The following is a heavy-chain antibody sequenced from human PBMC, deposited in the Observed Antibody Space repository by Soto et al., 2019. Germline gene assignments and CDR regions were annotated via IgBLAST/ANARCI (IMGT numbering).Heavy chain of an antibody. D-gene: IGHD3-9*01. CDR1: GFTFSSYG. CDR2: IWYDGSNK. Sequence: PGGSLRLSCAASGFTFSSYGMHWVRQAPGKGLEWVAVIWYDGSNKYYADSVKGRFTISRDNSKNTLYLQMNSLRAEDTAVYYCARDLLSEYYDILTGYRGEYYFDYWGQGTLVTVSS. J-gene: IGHJ4*02. V-gene: IGHV3-33*01. CDR3: ARDLLSEYYDILTGYRGEYYFDY.